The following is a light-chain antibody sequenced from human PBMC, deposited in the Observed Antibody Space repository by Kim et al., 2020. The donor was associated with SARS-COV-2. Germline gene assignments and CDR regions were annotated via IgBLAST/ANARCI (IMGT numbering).Light chain of an antibody. J-gene: IGLJ2*01. CDR2: QDT. V-gene: IGLV3-1*01. Sequence: VSPGQTASITCSGDKLGDKYVCWYQQKPGQSPVLVIYQDTKRPSGIPERFSGSNSGNTATLTISGTQAMDEADYYCQAWDNNSVVFGGGTKLTVL. CDR3: QAWDNNSVV. CDR1: KLGDKY.